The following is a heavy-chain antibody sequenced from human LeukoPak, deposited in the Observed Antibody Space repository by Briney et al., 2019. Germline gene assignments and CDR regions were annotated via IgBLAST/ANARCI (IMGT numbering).Heavy chain of an antibody. CDR3: AKDIRGYSYGSAYFDY. D-gene: IGHD5-18*01. V-gene: IGHV3-30*18. CDR2: ISYDGSNK. CDR1: GFTFSSYG. Sequence: GGSLRLSCAASGFTFSSYGMHWVRQAPGKGLEWVAVISYDGSNKYYADSVKGRFTISRDNSKNTLYLQMNSLRAEDTAVYYCAKDIRGYSYGSAYFDYWGQGTLVTVSS. J-gene: IGHJ4*02.